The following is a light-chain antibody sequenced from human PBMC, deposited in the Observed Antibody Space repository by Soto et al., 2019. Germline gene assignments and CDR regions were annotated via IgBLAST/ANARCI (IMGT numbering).Light chain of an antibody. Sequence: DIQMTQSPSSLSVSVGDRVTITCRASQDISNYLAWYQQKPGKIPKLLIYAASTLQSGVPSRFSGSGSGTAFTLTISSLQPEDVATYYCQKYNSPPITFGQGTRLEIK. V-gene: IGKV1-27*01. CDR3: QKYNSPPIT. J-gene: IGKJ5*01. CDR2: AAS. CDR1: QDISNY.